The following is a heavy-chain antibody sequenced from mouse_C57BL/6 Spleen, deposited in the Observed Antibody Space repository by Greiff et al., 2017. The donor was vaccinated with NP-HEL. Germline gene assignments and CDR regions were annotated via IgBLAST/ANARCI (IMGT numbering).Heavy chain of an antibody. CDR2: ISPISGNT. CDR3: ARAGGSSYGDY. Sequence: HLPQSVAALALPGASFPLSCPASVSTFPRSFLRCVQPIPFHVLAWIGEISPISGNTFYHEKFKGKATLTANKASSTAYMELRSLTSEDSAVYFCARAGGSSYGDYWGQGTTLTVSS. J-gene: IGHJ2*01. D-gene: IGHD1-1*01. CDR1: VSTFPRSF. V-gene: IGHV1-81*01.